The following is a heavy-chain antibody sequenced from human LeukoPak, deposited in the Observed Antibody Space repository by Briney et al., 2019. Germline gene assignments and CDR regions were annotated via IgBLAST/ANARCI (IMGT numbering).Heavy chain of an antibody. V-gene: IGHV3-21*06. CDR3: GTWTTVASYFDY. Sequence: GGSLRLSCAASGFTFSTYSINWVRQAPGKGLEWVSSISSSSTYIYYADSVKGRFTISRDNAKNSLYLQMNSLRAEDTAVYYCGTWTTVASYFDYWGPGTLVTVSS. J-gene: IGHJ4*02. CDR1: GFTFSTYS. CDR2: ISSSSTYI. D-gene: IGHD4-17*01.